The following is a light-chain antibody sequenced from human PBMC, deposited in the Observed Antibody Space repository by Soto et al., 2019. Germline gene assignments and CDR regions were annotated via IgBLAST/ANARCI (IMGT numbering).Light chain of an antibody. V-gene: IGKV1-8*01. CDR1: QGISSY. Sequence: AIRMTLSPSSFSASTGDRVTITCRASQGISSYLAWYQQKPGKAPKLLIYAASTLQSGVPSRFSGSGSGTDFTLTISCLQSEDFATYYCQQYYSYPPTFGQGTKVDXK. J-gene: IGKJ1*01. CDR3: QQYYSYPPT. CDR2: AAS.